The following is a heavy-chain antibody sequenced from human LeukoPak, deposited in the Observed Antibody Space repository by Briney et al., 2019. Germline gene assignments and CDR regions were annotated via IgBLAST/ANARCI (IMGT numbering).Heavy chain of an antibody. D-gene: IGHD5-18*01. Sequence: PGRSLRLSCAASGFTFSSYGMHWVRQAPGKGLEWVAVISYDGSNKYYADSVKGRFTISRDNSKNTLYLQMNSLRAEDTAAYYCAKDRASYSYGSSFEYWGQGTLVTVSS. CDR1: GFTFSSYG. J-gene: IGHJ4*02. CDR3: AKDRASYSYGSSFEY. CDR2: ISYDGSNK. V-gene: IGHV3-30*18.